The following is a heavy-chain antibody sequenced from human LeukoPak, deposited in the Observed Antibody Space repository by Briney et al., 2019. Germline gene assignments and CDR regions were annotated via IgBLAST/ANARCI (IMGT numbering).Heavy chain of an antibody. CDR2: ISSSSSTI. CDR3: AREYCSSTSCLYDY. Sequence: PGGSLRLSCAASGFTFSSYSMNWVRQAPGKGLEWVSYISSSSSTIYYADSVKGRFTISRDKAKNSLYLRMNSLRAEDTAVYYCAREYCSSTSCLYDYWGQGTLVTVSS. V-gene: IGHV3-48*01. D-gene: IGHD2-2*01. CDR1: GFTFSSYS. J-gene: IGHJ4*02.